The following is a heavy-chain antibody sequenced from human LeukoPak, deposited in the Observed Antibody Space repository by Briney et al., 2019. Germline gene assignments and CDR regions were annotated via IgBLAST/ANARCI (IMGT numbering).Heavy chain of an antibody. J-gene: IGHJ6*03. D-gene: IGHD4-17*01. V-gene: IGHV4-4*07. CDR3: AREGDYGDYSKSFYYMDV. CDR1: GGYIGSYY. Sequence: SETLSLTCTVSGGYIGSYYWSWIRQPAGNGLEWIGRIYTSENTDYNPSLKSRVTMSVDMSTSQFSLRLTSVTAADTAVYYCAREGDYGDYSKSFYYMDVWGKGTTVTVSS. CDR2: IYTSENT.